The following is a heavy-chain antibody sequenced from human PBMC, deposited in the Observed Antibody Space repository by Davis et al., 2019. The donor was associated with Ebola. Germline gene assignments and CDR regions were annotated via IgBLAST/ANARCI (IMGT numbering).Heavy chain of an antibody. Sequence: GGSLRLSCAASGFTVSSNYMSWVRQAPGKGLEWVSVVYIGGNTYYADSVRGRFTISRDNAKNSLYLQMNSLRAEDTAVYYCARDVRMATTYWGQGTLVTVSS. CDR2: VYIGGNT. J-gene: IGHJ4*02. V-gene: IGHV3-66*01. CDR1: GFTVSSNY. D-gene: IGHD5-24*01. CDR3: ARDVRMATTY.